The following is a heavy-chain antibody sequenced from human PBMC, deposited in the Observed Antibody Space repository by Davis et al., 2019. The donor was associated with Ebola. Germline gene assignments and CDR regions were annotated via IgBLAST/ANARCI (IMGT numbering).Heavy chain of an antibody. D-gene: IGHD3-10*01. CDR2: INHSGST. CDR1: GGSFSGYY. J-gene: IGHJ2*01. Sequence: MPSETLSLTCAVYGGSFSGYYWSWIRQPPGKGLEWIGEINHSGSTNYNPSLKSRVTISVDTSKNQFSLKLTSVTAADTAVYYCARGGDYGSGSSNWYFDIWGRGTLVSVSS. V-gene: IGHV4-34*01. CDR3: ARGGDYGSGSSNWYFDI.